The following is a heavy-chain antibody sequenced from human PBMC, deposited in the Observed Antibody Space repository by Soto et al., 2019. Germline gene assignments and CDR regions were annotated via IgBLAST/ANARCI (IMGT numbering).Heavy chain of an antibody. CDR2: ISRDGIGT. D-gene: IGHD3-3*01. Sequence: GGSLRLSCAASGFTFTTYWMHWVRQAPGKGLAWVSRISRDGIGTTYAESVKGRFTISRDNTKNTLYLQMNSLRVEDTAVYYCGPLGNFGVVMGHWGQGTLVTVSS. CDR1: GFTFTTYW. V-gene: IGHV3-74*03. J-gene: IGHJ4*02. CDR3: GPLGNFGVVMGH.